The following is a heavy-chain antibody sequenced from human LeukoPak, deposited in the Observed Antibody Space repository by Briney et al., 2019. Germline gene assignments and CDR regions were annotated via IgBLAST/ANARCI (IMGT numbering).Heavy chain of an antibody. CDR3: TTDSGYYGSGSFTY. Sequence: GGSLRLSCAASGFTFSNAWMSWVRQAPGKGLEWVGRIKSKTDGGTTDYAAPVKGRFTIPRDDSKNTLYLQMNSLKTEDTAVYYCTTDSGYYGSGSFTYWGQGTLVTVSS. D-gene: IGHD3-10*01. J-gene: IGHJ4*02. V-gene: IGHV3-15*01. CDR1: GFTFSNAW. CDR2: IKSKTDGGTT.